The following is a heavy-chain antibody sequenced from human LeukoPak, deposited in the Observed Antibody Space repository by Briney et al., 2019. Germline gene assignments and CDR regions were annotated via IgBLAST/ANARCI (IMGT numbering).Heavy chain of an antibody. Sequence: ASVKVSCKASGYTFTTYYVHWVRQAPGQGLEWMGIITPSGGSRGYAQKFQGRITMTRDTSTSTVYMELSSLRSEDTAVYYCAREKNYDILTGYYNRYYFDYWGQGTLVTVSS. CDR3: AREKNYDILTGYYNRYYFDY. CDR2: ITPSGGSR. J-gene: IGHJ4*02. D-gene: IGHD3-9*01. V-gene: IGHV1-46*01. CDR1: GYTFTTYY.